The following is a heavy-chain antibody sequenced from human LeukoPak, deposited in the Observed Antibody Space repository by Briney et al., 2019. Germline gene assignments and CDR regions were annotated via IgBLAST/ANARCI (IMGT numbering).Heavy chain of an antibody. Sequence: SETLSLTCTVSGGSISSYYWSWIRQPAGKGLEWIGRIYTSGSTNYNPSLKSRVTMSVDTSKNQFSLKLSSVTAADTAVYYCAKSGGYDFWSGYPEGYYYYYMDVWGKGTTVTVSS. CDR3: AKSGGYDFWSGYPEGYYYYYMDV. V-gene: IGHV4-4*07. CDR2: IYTSGST. D-gene: IGHD3-3*01. CDR1: GGSISSYY. J-gene: IGHJ6*03.